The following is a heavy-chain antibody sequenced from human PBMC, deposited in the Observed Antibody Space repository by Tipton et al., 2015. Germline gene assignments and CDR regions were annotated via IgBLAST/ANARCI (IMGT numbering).Heavy chain of an antibody. CDR3: VRGYRRYVDS. V-gene: IGHV3-11*01. D-gene: IGHD5-12*01. CDR2: ISSSGSTI. J-gene: IGHJ4*02. CDR1: GFSLNDYY. Sequence: SLRLSCAASGFSLNDYYMNWIRQAPGKGLEWISYISSSGSTIYYADSVKGRFTISRDNAKNSLYVQMNSLRAEDTALYFCVRGYRRYVDSWGQGTLVTVSS.